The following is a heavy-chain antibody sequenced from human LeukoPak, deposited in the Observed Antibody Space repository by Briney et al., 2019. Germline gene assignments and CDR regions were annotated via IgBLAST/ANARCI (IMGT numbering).Heavy chain of an antibody. Sequence: SGGSLRLSCAASGFTFSSYAVHWVRQAPGKGLEWVAVITYDGTNKFYADSVKGRFIISRDNSKNTLFLQMNSLRAEDTAVYYCARDLRGDRTYHFGSGSYVWLSPFHYWGQGTLVTVSS. D-gene: IGHD3-10*01. J-gene: IGHJ4*02. V-gene: IGHV3-30-3*01. CDR2: ITYDGTNK. CDR1: GFTFSSYA. CDR3: ARDLRGDRTYHFGSGSYVWLSPFHY.